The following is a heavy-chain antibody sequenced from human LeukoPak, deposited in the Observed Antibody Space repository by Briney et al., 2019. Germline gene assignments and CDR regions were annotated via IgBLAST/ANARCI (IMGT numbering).Heavy chain of an antibody. CDR2: IYYGEAT. D-gene: IGHD5-24*01. CDR1: GESITTRHHY. V-gene: IGHV4-39*07. J-gene: IGHJ4*02. CDR3: AKGGDSYKVGNY. Sequence: PSATLSLTCSVSGESITTRHHYWGWIRQPPGKGLEWIGSIYYGEATSYNPSLMSRGTITIDTSSNHFSLRLTSVTAADTAVYYCAKGGDSYKVGNYRGQGTLVTVSS.